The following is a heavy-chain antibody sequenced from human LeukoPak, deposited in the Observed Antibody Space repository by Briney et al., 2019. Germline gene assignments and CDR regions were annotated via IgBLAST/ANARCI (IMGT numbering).Heavy chain of an antibody. J-gene: IGHJ3*02. CDR1: GGSFSGYY. V-gene: IGHV4-34*01. Sequence: SETLSLTCAVYGGSFSGYYWSWIRQPPGKGLEWIGEINHSGSTNYNPSLKSRVTISVDTSKNQFSLKLSSVTAADTAVYYCAREVASLYGDYFHAFDIWGQGTMVTVSS. CDR3: AREVASLYGDYFHAFDI. CDR2: INHSGST. D-gene: IGHD4-17*01.